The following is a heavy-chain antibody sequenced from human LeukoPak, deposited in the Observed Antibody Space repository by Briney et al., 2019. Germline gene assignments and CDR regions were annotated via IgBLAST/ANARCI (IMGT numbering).Heavy chain of an antibody. J-gene: IGHJ3*02. CDR2: LYSHGAT. V-gene: IGHV3-53*01. D-gene: IGHD1-1*01. CDR1: EFTVTYNY. CDR3: ARWTNFHAFDI. Sequence: AGGSLRLSCAASEFTVTYNYMTWVSQAPGKGLEWVSLLYSHGATNYADSVKGRFTISRDDSKNTVYLQMNSLRAEDTAVYYCARWTNFHAFDIWGQGTMVTVSS.